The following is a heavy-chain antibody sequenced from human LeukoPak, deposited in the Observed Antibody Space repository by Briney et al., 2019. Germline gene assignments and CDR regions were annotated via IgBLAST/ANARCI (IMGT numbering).Heavy chain of an antibody. CDR1: GFTFSSYG. Sequence: PGGSLRLSRAASGFTFSSYGMHWVRQAPGRGLEWVAFIQYDGNNKYYADSVKGRFTISRDNSKNTLYLQMNSLRAEDTAVYYCAKDPFITMIVVVQNWFDPWGQGTLVTVSS. J-gene: IGHJ5*02. CDR3: AKDPFITMIVVVQNWFDP. D-gene: IGHD3-22*01. V-gene: IGHV3-30*02. CDR2: IQYDGNNK.